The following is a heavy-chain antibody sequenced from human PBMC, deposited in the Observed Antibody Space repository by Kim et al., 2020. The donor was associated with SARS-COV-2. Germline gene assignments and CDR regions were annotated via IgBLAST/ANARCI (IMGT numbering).Heavy chain of an antibody. Sequence: GDNVKGRFTISRDNSKNTLSLKMNSLRAEDTAVYYCARGRYYDILTGYYWGQGTLVTVSS. CDR3: ARGRYYDILTGYY. V-gene: IGHV3-30*01. J-gene: IGHJ4*02. D-gene: IGHD3-9*01.